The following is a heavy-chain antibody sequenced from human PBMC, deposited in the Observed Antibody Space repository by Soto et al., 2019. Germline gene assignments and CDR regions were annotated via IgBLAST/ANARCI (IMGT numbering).Heavy chain of an antibody. Sequence: GGSLRLSCAASGFTFSSYAMSWVRQAPGKGLEWVSAISGSGGSTYYADSVKGRFTISRDNSKNTLYLQMNSLRAEDTAVYYCAKDLEEYYYDSSGYWYFDYWGQGTLVTVSS. V-gene: IGHV3-23*01. CDR2: ISGSGGST. CDR1: GFTFSSYA. J-gene: IGHJ4*02. D-gene: IGHD3-22*01. CDR3: AKDLEEYYYDSSGYWYFDY.